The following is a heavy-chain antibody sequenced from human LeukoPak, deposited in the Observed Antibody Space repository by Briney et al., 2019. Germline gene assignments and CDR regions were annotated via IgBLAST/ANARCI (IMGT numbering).Heavy chain of an antibody. Sequence: GGSLRLSCAASGFTVSSNYMSWVRQAQGKGLEWVSVIYSGGSTYYADSVKGRFTISRDNSKNTLYLQMNSLRAEDTAVYYCARDWGLLDYYGMDVWGKGTTVTVSS. CDR1: GFTVSSNY. CDR3: ARDWGLLDYYGMDV. D-gene: IGHD3-16*01. J-gene: IGHJ6*04. CDR2: IYSGGST. V-gene: IGHV3-53*01.